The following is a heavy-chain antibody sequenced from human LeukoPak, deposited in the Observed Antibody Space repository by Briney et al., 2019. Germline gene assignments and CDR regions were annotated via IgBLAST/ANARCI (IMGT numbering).Heavy chain of an antibody. CDR3: ARRYSSGWYIIDY. D-gene: IGHD6-19*01. Sequence: PSETLSLTCTVSGGSISSYYWSCIRQPPGKGLEWIGYIYYSGSTNYNPSLKSRVTISVDTSKNQFSLKLSSVTAADTAVYYCARRYSSGWYIIDYWGQGTLVTVSS. CDR1: GGSISSYY. V-gene: IGHV4-59*08. CDR2: IYYSGST. J-gene: IGHJ4*02.